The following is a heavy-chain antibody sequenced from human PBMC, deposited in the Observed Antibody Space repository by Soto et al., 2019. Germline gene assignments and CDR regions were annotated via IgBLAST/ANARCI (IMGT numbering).Heavy chain of an antibody. CDR1: GGSISSYY. CDR2: IYYSGST. J-gene: IGHJ5*02. D-gene: IGHD4-17*01. Sequence: SETLSLTCTVSGGSISSYYWSWIRQPPGKGLEWIGYIYYSGSTNYNPSLKSRVTISVDTSKNQFSLKLSSVTAADTAVYYCARGGGVGDPGPYNWFDPWGQGTLVTVSS. CDR3: ARGGGVGDPGPYNWFDP. V-gene: IGHV4-59*01.